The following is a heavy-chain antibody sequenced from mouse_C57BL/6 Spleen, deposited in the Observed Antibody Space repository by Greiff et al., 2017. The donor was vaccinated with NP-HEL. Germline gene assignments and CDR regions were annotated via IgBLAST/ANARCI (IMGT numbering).Heavy chain of an antibody. D-gene: IGHD1-1*01. Sequence: VQLQQPGAELVKPGASVKLSCKASGYTFTSYWMHWVKQRPGRGLEWIGRIDPNSGGTKYNEKVKSKATLTVDKPSSTAYMQLSGLTSEDSAVYYCARWYLVEDYYFDYWGQGTTLTVSS. CDR1: GYTFTSYW. V-gene: IGHV1-72*01. CDR3: ARWYLVEDYYFDY. J-gene: IGHJ2*01. CDR2: IDPNSGGT.